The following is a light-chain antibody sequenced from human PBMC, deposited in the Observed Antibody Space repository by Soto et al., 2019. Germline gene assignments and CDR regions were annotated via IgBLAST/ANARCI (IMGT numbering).Light chain of an antibody. CDR1: QSISIW. J-gene: IGKJ1*01. CDR2: KAS. Sequence: DIQVTQSTSTLSASVGEKESIPFRASQSISIWLAWYQQKPGKAPKILIYKASSLESGVPSRFSGSGSGTEFTLTISSLQPDDFATYYCQHYNSYSEAFGQGTNVDI. CDR3: QHYNSYSEA. V-gene: IGKV1-5*03.